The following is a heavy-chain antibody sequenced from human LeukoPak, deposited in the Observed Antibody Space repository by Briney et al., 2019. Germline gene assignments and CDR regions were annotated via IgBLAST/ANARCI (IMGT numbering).Heavy chain of an antibody. CDR2: IYPGDSDT. CDR3: ARQPGYVTPWGNWFDP. CDR1: GYSFTSYW. Sequence: GESLKISCKGSGYSFTSYWIGWVRQMPGKGLEWMGIIYPGDSDTRYSPSFQGQVTISADKSISTAYLQWSSLKASDTAMYYCARQPGYVTPWGNWFDPWGQGTLVTVSS. D-gene: IGHD2-2*01. V-gene: IGHV5-51*01. J-gene: IGHJ5*02.